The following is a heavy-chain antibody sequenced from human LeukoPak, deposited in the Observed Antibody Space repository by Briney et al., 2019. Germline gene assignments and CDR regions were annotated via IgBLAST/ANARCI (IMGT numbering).Heavy chain of an antibody. V-gene: IGHV1-8*01. CDR1: GYTFTSYD. Sequence: ASVKVSCKASGYTFTSYDISWVRQAAGQGLEWMGWMNPNSGNTGYAQKFKGRVTMTGNTSINTAYMELSSLRSEDTAVYYCARGLRDSSGREYFQHWGQGTLVTISS. CDR3: ARGLRDSSGREYFQH. CDR2: MNPNSGNT. D-gene: IGHD3-22*01. J-gene: IGHJ1*01.